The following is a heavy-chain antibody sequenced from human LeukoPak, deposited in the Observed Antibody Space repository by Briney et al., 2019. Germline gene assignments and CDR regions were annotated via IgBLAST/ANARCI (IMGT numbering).Heavy chain of an antibody. D-gene: IGHD6-19*01. Sequence: SVKVSCKASGGTFSSYAISWVRQAPGQGLEWMGGIIPIFGTANYAQKFQSRVTITADESTSTAYMELSSLRSEDTAVYYCAREYSSGWYYFDYWGQGTLVTVSS. V-gene: IGHV1-69*13. J-gene: IGHJ4*02. CDR2: IIPIFGTA. CDR1: GGTFSSYA. CDR3: AREYSSGWYYFDY.